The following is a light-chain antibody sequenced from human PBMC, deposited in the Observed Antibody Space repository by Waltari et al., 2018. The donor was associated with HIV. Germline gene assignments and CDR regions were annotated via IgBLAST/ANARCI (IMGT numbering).Light chain of an antibody. J-gene: IGKJ4*01. Sequence: DIQMTQSPSSLSASVGDRVTITCQASQDISKYLNWYQQKPGKAPKLLMYDASNLETGVPSRLSGSGSGTDFTFTISSLQPEDIATYYCQQYDNLPGLTFGGGTKVEIK. CDR3: QQYDNLPGLT. CDR2: DAS. V-gene: IGKV1-33*01. CDR1: QDISKY.